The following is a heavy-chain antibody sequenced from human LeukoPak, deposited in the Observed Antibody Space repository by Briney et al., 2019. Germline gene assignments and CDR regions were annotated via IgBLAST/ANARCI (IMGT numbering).Heavy chain of an antibody. CDR3: ARDPPPSATIWAFDV. CDR1: GYTFTDYG. CDR2: SSSYNGKT. Sequence: ASVKVSCKAFGYTFTDYGITWVRQAPGQGLEWMGWSSSYNGKTNYVQKFQGRVAMTADASTNTAYMELRSLRSDDMAVYYCARDPPPSATIWAFDVWGQGTMVAVSS. D-gene: IGHD3-10*01. V-gene: IGHV1-18*03. J-gene: IGHJ3*01.